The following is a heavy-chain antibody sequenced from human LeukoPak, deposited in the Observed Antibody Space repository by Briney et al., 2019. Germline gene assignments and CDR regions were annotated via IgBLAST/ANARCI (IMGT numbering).Heavy chain of an antibody. D-gene: IGHD1-26*01. Sequence: SETLSLTCTVSGGSISSSSYYWGWIRQPPGKGLEWIGSIYYSGSTYYNPSLKSRVTISVDTSKNQFSLKLSSVTAADTAVYYCAGDLEVGATLLDYWGQGTLVTVSS. CDR3: AGDLEVGATLLDY. CDR1: GGSISSSSYY. J-gene: IGHJ4*02. CDR2: IYYSGST. V-gene: IGHV4-39*07.